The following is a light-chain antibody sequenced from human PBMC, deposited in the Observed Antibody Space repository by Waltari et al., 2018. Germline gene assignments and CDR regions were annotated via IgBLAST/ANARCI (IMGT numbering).Light chain of an antibody. Sequence: QLVLTQSPSASASLGASVKLTCTLSSGHSNNVIAWHQQQPVKGPRHLRKVNGNGSHSKGDAYPVRFSGSSWEAGLYVTICGLQSEDEADYYCQSVCHGTWVVGGGTKLTGL. CDR1: SGHSNNV. CDR2: VNGNGSH. CDR3: QSVCHGTWV. V-gene: IGLV4-69*02. J-gene: IGLJ3*02.